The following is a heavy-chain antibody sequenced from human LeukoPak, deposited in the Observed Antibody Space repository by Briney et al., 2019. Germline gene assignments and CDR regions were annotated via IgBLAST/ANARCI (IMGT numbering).Heavy chain of an antibody. D-gene: IGHD1-14*01. V-gene: IGHV3-48*03. CDR1: GFTFSSYE. CDR2: ISSSGSTI. Sequence: QAGGSLRLSCAASGFTFSSYEMNWVRQAPGKGLEWVSYISSSGSTIYYADSVKGRFTISRDNAKNSLYLQMNSLRAEDTAVYYCARDATTGGVNWGQGTLVTVSS. J-gene: IGHJ4*02. CDR3: ARDATTGGVN.